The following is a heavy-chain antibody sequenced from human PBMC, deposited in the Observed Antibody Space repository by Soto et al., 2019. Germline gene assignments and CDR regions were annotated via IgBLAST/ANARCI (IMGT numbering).Heavy chain of an antibody. D-gene: IGHD6-19*01. Sequence: PGGSLRLSCAASGFTFSSYSMNWVRQAPGKGPEWVSSISSTYIYYADSIEGRFTSSRDNAKNLLYLHMNSLRTEDTAVYYCARDRSGPPDYWGQGT. CDR2: ISSTYI. J-gene: IGHJ4*02. CDR1: GFTFSSYS. CDR3: ARDRSGPPDY. V-gene: IGHV3-21*01.